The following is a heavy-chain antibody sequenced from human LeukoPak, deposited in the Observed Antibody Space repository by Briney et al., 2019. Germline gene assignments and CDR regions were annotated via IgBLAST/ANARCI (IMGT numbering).Heavy chain of an antibody. Sequence: ASVKASCKPSGYTFTGYYMHWVQQAPGQGLGRMGWINPNSGGTNSAQKFQGRVTMTRDTSISTAYMELSRLRSDDTAVYYCARDQGMDGYNLGFIDYWGQGTLVTVSS. D-gene: IGHD5-24*01. CDR1: GYTFTGYY. V-gene: IGHV1-2*02. J-gene: IGHJ4*02. CDR3: ARDQGMDGYNLGFIDY. CDR2: INPNSGGT.